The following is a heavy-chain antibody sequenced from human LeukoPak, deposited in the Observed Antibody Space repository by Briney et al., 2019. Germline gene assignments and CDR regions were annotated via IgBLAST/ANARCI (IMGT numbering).Heavy chain of an antibody. Sequence: SETLSLTCAVYVGSFSVYYWSWIRQPPGKGLEWIGEINHSGSTNYNPSLKSRVTISVDTSKNQFSLKLSSVTAADTAVYYCARRYYDFWSGGYYYYMDVWGKGTTVTVSS. CDR1: VGSFSVYY. D-gene: IGHD3-3*01. CDR3: ARRYYDFWSGGYYYYMDV. V-gene: IGHV4-34*01. CDR2: INHSGST. J-gene: IGHJ6*03.